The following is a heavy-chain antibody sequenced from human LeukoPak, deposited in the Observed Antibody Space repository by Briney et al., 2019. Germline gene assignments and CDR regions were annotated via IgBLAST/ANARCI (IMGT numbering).Heavy chain of an antibody. CDR1: GFMFSSYW. J-gene: IGHJ4*02. Sequence: GGSLRLSCAASGFMFSSYWMTWVRQAPGKGLEWVANIKQAGSENSYVDSVKGRFTISRDNAKNSLSLQINSLRVEDTAVYYCARTHIPQYDFWTASIWGQGTLVAVSS. CDR2: IKQAGSEN. CDR3: ARTHIPQYDFWTASI. V-gene: IGHV3-7*01. D-gene: IGHD3-3*01.